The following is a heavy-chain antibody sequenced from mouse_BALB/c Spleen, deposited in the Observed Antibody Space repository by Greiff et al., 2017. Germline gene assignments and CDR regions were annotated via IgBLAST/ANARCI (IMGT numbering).Heavy chain of an antibody. CDR2: IDPENGDT. V-gene: IGHV14-4*02. CDR3: NACGNYDYYAMDY. J-gene: IGHJ4*01. CDR1: GFNIKDYY. D-gene: IGHD2-1*01. Sequence: EVQVVESGAELVRSGASVKLSCTASGFNIKDYYMHWVKQRPEQGLEWIGWIDPENGDTEYAPKFQGKATMTADTSSNTAYLQLSSLTSEDTAVYDCNACGNYDYYAMDYWGQGTSVTVSS.